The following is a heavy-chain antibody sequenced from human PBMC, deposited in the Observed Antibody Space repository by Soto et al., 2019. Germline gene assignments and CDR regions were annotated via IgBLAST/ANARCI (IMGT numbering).Heavy chain of an antibody. CDR3: ATAGYCISTSCYAAAGWFDP. Sequence: ASVKVSCKASGYTFTSYAMHWVRQAPGQRLEWMGWINAGNGNTKYSQKFQGRVTITRDTSASTAYMELSSLRSEDTAVYYCATAGYCISTSCYAAAGWFDPWGQGTLVTVS. J-gene: IGHJ5*02. CDR2: INAGNGNT. V-gene: IGHV1-3*01. D-gene: IGHD2-2*01. CDR1: GYTFTSYA.